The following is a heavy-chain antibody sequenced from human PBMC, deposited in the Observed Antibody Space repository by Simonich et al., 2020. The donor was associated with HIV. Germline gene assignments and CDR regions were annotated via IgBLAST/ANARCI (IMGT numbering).Heavy chain of an antibody. J-gene: IGHJ5*02. Sequence: QVQLVQSGAEVKKPGASVKVCCKSSGYTFTSDGIHWVRQAPGQRLEWMGWMTPNRGTANSAQNFQGRVTISRDTSISTAYMELSSLRSEDTAVYYCARALRWFDPWGQGTLVTVSS. D-gene: IGHD4-17*01. CDR3: ARALRWFDP. CDR1: GYTFTSDG. V-gene: IGHV1-8*01. CDR2: MTPNRGTA.